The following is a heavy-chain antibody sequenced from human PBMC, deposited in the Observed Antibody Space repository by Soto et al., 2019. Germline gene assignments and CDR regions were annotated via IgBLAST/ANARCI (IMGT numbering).Heavy chain of an antibody. D-gene: IGHD2-15*01. J-gene: IGHJ3*02. CDR2: ISSSSSYI. Sequence: SGGSLRLSCAASGFTFSSYSMNWVRQAPGKGLKWVSSISSSSSYIYYADSVKGRFTISRDNAKNSLYLQMNSLRAEDTAVYYCACSATGAFDIWGQGTMVTVSS. CDR3: ACSATGAFDI. CDR1: GFTFSSYS. V-gene: IGHV3-21*01.